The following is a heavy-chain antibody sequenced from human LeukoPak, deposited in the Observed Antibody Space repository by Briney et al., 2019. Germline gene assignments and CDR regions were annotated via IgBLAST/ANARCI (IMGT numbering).Heavy chain of an antibody. V-gene: IGHV1-18*01. Sequence: ASVKVSCKASGYTFTSYGISWVRQAPGQGLEWMGWISAYNGNTNYAQKLQGRVTMTTDTSTSTAYMELRSLRSDDTAVYYCARDLSPRPYYYDSSGYYSYYFDYWGQGTLVTVSS. J-gene: IGHJ4*02. CDR2: ISAYNGNT. CDR1: GYTFTSYG. CDR3: ARDLSPRPYYYDSSGYYSYYFDY. D-gene: IGHD3-22*01.